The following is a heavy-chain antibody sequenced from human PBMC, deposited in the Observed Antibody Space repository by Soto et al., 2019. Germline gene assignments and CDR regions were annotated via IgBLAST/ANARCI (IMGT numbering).Heavy chain of an antibody. CDR2: INPNSGGT. V-gene: IGHV1-2*04. J-gene: IGHJ6*02. CDR3: AREEWSRYYYYGMDV. Sequence: GASVKVSCKASGYTFTGYYMHWVRQAPGQGLEWMGWINPNSGGTNYAQKFQGWVTMTRDTSISTAYMELSRLRSDDTAVYYCAREEWSRYYYYGMDVWGQGTTVTVS. CDR1: GYTFTGYY. D-gene: IGHD2-8*01.